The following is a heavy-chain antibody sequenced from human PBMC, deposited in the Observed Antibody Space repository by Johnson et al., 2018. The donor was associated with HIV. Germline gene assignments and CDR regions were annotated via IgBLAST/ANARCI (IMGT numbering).Heavy chain of an antibody. J-gene: IGHJ3*02. CDR2: ISNDGSNK. V-gene: IGHV3-30*03. Sequence: QVQLVESGGGVVQPGRSLRLSCAASGFTFNSYGMHWVRQAPGKGLEWVAVISNDGSNKYYADSVRGRFTISRDNSKNTLYLQMNSLRAEDTAVYYCAREGEGYSSSWYDAFDIWGQGTMVTVSS. D-gene: IGHD6-13*01. CDR1: GFTFNSYG. CDR3: AREGEGYSSSWYDAFDI.